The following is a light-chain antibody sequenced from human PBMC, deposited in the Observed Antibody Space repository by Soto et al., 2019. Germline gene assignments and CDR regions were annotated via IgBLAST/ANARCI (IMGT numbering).Light chain of an antibody. V-gene: IGKV3-11*01. J-gene: IGKJ1*01. CDR3: QQRSSWPRT. Sequence: EIVLTQSPATLSLSPGERATLSFRASQSVSSYLAWYHQKPGQVPRLVIYDASNRATGIPGRFSGSGSGTDFTLTISSLEPEDVGVYYCQQRSSWPRTFGQWTKVEIK. CDR1: QSVSSY. CDR2: DAS.